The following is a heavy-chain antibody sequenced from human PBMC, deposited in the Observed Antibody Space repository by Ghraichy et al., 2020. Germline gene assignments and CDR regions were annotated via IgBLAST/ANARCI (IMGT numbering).Heavy chain of an antibody. D-gene: IGHD3-9*01. Sequence: GGSLRLSCAASGFTFSDYYMSWIRQAPGKGLEWVSYISSSGNRIYYGDSVKGRFTISRDNAENSLYLQMNSLRAEDTAVYYCARTYYDFLTPYYYYGMDVWGQGTTVTVSS. CDR3: ARTYYDFLTPYYYYGMDV. CDR1: GFTFSDYY. J-gene: IGHJ6*02. CDR2: ISSSGNRI. V-gene: IGHV3-11*01.